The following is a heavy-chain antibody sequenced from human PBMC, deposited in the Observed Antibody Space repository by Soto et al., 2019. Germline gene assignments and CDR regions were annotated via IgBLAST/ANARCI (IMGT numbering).Heavy chain of an antibody. V-gene: IGHV1-46*01. D-gene: IGHD6-6*01. CDR1: GYTFTNYY. Sequence: QVQLVQSGAEVKKPGASVRVSCKASGYTFTNYYMHWVRQAPGQGLEWMGIINPSGGSTSYAQKFQDRVTMTRDTSTSTVYMELISLRSEDTAVYYCAREDSSSAGGDFDYWGQGTLVTVSS. CDR2: INPSGGST. J-gene: IGHJ4*02. CDR3: AREDSSSAGGDFDY.